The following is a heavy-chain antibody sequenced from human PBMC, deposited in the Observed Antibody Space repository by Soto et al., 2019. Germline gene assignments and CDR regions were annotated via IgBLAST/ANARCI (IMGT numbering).Heavy chain of an antibody. Sequence: SETLSLTCTVSGGSISSYYWSWIRQPPGKGLEWIGYIYYSGSTNYNPSLKSRVTISVDTSKNQFSLKLSSVTAADTAVYCCATTTVGDDAFDIWGQGTMVTVS. D-gene: IGHD4-17*01. J-gene: IGHJ3*02. V-gene: IGHV4-59*01. CDR1: GGSISSYY. CDR3: ATTTVGDDAFDI. CDR2: IYYSGST.